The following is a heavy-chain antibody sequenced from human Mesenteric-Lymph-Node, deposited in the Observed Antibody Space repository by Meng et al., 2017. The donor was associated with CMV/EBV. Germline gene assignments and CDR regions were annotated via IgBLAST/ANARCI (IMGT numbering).Heavy chain of an antibody. V-gene: IGHV4-39*01. CDR3: ARPFPSWQSPRLDPFGA. J-gene: IGHJ5*02. CDR2: FPYTGST. CDR1: GASISSFYY. D-gene: IGHD6-19*01. Sequence: LRRVGSGPGLLDPSETLSLPCTVAGASISSFYYLGWVRQPPGGVLEGIWRFPYTGSTYYSPSLKSRVTVSVDTSKNQFSLRLTSVTAADTAVYYCARPFPSWQSPRLDPFGAWGQGTLVTVSS.